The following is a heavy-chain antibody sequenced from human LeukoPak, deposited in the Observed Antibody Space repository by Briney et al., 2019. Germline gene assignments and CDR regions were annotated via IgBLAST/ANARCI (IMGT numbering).Heavy chain of an antibody. V-gene: IGHV4-4*02. J-gene: IGHJ4*02. CDR1: GGSVNSGHW. CDR3: ASKFIAVAGYFDY. D-gene: IGHD6-19*01. Sequence: SETLSLTCAVYGGSVNSGHWWSWVRQPPGKGLEWIGEIYHSGSINYNPSLKSRVTISVDKSKNQFSLNLSSVTVADTAVYYCASKFIAVAGYFDYWGQGTLVTVSS. CDR2: IYHSGSI.